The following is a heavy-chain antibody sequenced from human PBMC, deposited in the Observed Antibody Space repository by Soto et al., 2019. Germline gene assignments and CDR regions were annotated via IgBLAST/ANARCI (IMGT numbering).Heavy chain of an antibody. CDR3: ARAAGQGHLDY. Sequence: GXSVKVSCKASGYTFTSYYMHWVRQAPVQGLEWMGIINPSGGSTSYAQKFQGRVTMTRDTSKSTVYMELSSLRSEDTAVYYCARAAGQGHLDYWGQGTLVTVSS. V-gene: IGHV1-46*01. J-gene: IGHJ4*02. CDR2: INPSGGST. CDR1: GYTFTSYY.